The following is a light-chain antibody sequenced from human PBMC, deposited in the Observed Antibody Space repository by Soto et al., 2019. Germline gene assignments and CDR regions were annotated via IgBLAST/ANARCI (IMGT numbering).Light chain of an antibody. V-gene: IGKV1-27*01. J-gene: IGKJ3*01. Sequence: DIQMTQSPSSLSASVGDRVTITCRASQGISTYLNWYQQKPGKAPKLLIYASSILQSGIPPRFSGTRSDTEFTLAISSLRPDDVATYYCQNYHKAPFTFGPGTKVDIK. CDR2: ASS. CDR3: QNYHKAPFT. CDR1: QGISTY.